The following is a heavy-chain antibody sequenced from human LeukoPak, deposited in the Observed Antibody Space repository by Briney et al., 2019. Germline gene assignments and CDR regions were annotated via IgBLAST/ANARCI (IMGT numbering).Heavy chain of an antibody. V-gene: IGHV1-2*02. D-gene: IGHD6-13*01. Sequence: ASVKVSCKASGYTFTGYYMHWVRQAPGQGLEWMGWLNPNSGGTNYAQKFQGRVTMTRDTSISTAYMELSRLRSDDTAVYYCARGGAAAGTYYYYYMDVWCKGTTVTVSS. J-gene: IGHJ6*03. CDR3: ARGGAAAGTYYYYYMDV. CDR1: GYTFTGYY. CDR2: LNPNSGGT.